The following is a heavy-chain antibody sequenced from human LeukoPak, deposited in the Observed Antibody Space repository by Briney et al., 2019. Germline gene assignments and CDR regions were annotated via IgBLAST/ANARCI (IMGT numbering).Heavy chain of an antibody. CDR3: ARHERKGLLVGQQLANFVY. CDR2: IYYSGST. V-gene: IGHV4-39*01. CDR1: GGSISSSSYY. Sequence: PSETLSLTCTVSGGSISSSSYYWGWIRQPPGKGLEWIGSIYYSGSTYYNPSLKSRVTISVDTSKNQFSLKLSSVTAADTAVYYCARHERKGLLVGQQLANFVYWGQGTLVTVSS. D-gene: IGHD6-13*01. J-gene: IGHJ4*02.